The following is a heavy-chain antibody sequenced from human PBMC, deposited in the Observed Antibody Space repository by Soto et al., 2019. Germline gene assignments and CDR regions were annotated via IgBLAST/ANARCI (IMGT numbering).Heavy chain of an antibody. D-gene: IGHD2-15*01. V-gene: IGHV3-23*01. CDR3: AKSDCSGGICYFPFDC. CDR2: ISGSGGRT. J-gene: IGHJ4*02. Sequence: GGSLRLSCAASGFTFSNYGMSWVRQAPGKGLEWVSSISGSGGRTYYADSVKGRFTISRDNSKNTLYLQTDSVRAEDTAFYYCAKSDCSGGICYFPFDCWGQGTRVTVSS. CDR1: GFTFSNYG.